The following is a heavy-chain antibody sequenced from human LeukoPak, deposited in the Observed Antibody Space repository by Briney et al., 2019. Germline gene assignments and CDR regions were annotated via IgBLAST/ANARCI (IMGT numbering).Heavy chain of an antibody. CDR3: ATRGNIVVVPAAPTYYFDY. Sequence: ASVKVSCKASGGTFSSYAISWVRQAPGQGLEWMGRIIPILGIANYAQKFQGRVTITADKSTSTAYMELSSLRSEDTAVYYCATRGNIVVVPAAPTYYFDYWGQGTLVTVSS. CDR2: IIPILGIA. J-gene: IGHJ4*02. CDR1: GGTFSSYA. V-gene: IGHV1-69*04. D-gene: IGHD2-2*01.